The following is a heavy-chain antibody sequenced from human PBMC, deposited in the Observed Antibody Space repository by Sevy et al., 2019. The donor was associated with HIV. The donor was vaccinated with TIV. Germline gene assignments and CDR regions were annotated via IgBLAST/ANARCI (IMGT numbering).Heavy chain of an antibody. CDR3: ARDKPGAVDGTPPYGMDV. J-gene: IGHJ6*02. V-gene: IGHV1-69*13. CDR1: GGTFSSYA. D-gene: IGHD6-19*01. CDR2: IIPIFGTA. Sequence: ASVKVSCKASGGTFSSYAISWVRQAPGQGLEWMGGIIPIFGTANYAQKFQGRVTITADESTGTAYMELSSLRSEDTAVYYCARDKPGAVDGTPPYGMDVWGQRTTVTVSS.